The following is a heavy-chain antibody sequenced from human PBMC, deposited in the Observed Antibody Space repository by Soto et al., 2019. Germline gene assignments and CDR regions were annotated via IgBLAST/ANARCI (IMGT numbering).Heavy chain of an antibody. CDR3: ARGHAAGAGHLYYYLDP. D-gene: IGHD6-25*01. J-gene: IGHJ6*03. Sequence: QEQLVQSGAEVKKPGASVKVSCKASGYTFTSYDMNWVRQAPGQGLEWLGWMNVDSGDAESAQKFQGRVTMTRDAATATVFLELGGLRSDDAAIYYCARGHAAGAGHLYYYLDPWGKGTTVTVSS. V-gene: IGHV1-8*01. CDR2: MNVDSGDA. CDR1: GYTFTSYD.